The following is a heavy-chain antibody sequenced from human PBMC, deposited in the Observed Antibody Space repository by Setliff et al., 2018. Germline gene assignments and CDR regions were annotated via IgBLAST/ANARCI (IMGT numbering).Heavy chain of an antibody. CDR1: GVSVSRHY. V-gene: IGHV4-4*08. J-gene: IGHJ5*02. Sequence: SETLSLTCIVSGVSVSRHYWSGIRQPPGKTLEWIGYIYTGGSTTYNPSLKSRVTLSLDTSKNHLSLNLTSVTAADTAVYYCARDVWGAGTGWFDPWGLGILVTVSS. CDR2: IYTGGST. CDR3: ARDVWGAGTGWFDP. D-gene: IGHD1-1*01.